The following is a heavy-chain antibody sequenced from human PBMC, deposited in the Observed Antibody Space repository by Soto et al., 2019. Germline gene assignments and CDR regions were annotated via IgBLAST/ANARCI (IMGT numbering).Heavy chain of an antibody. CDR2: IIPIFGTP. CDR1: GGTFTDLG. J-gene: IGHJ5*02. D-gene: IGHD3-22*01. Sequence: QVQLVQSGAEVKKPGSSVKVSCKASGGTFTDLGLRWVRQAPGQGLEWMGGIIPIFGTPNYAQKFQGRVIITADEFTSTAHMELSSLRSEDTAVYYCARGWDHYDSSGLLTWFDPWGQGTLVTVSS. CDR3: ARGWDHYDSSGLLTWFDP. V-gene: IGHV1-69*01.